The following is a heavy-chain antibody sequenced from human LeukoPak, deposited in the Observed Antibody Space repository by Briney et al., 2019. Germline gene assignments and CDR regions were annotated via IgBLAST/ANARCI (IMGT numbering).Heavy chain of an antibody. CDR1: GGSISSGGYY. V-gene: IGHV4-31*03. CDR3: ARGDDPNVFDI. CDR2: IYYSGST. J-gene: IGHJ3*02. Sequence: SETLSLTCTVSGGSISSGGYYWSWIRQHPGEGLEWIGYIYYSGSTYYNPPLKSRVTISVDTSKNQFSLKLSSVTAADTAVYYWARGDDPNVFDIWGKGTMVTVSS.